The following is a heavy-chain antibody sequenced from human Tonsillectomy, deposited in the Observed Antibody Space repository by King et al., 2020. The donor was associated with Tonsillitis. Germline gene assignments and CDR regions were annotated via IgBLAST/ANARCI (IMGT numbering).Heavy chain of an antibody. CDR1: GFTFSNYG. Sequence: VQLVESGGGVVQPGRSRRLSCAVSGFTFSNYGMHWVRQAPGKGLEWGAVISYDGSNKYYADSVKGRITISRDNSKTTLYLQMNSLRAEDTVLYYCSGQLFGDDAFDIWGQGTMVTVSS. CDR3: SGQLFGDDAFDI. D-gene: IGHD3-10*01. CDR2: ISYDGSNK. V-gene: IGHV3-30*03. J-gene: IGHJ3*02.